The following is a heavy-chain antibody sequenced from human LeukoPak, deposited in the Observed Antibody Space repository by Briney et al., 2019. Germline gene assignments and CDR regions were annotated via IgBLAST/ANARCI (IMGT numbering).Heavy chain of an antibody. V-gene: IGHV3-13*01. D-gene: IGHD3-3*01. Sequence: GGSLRLSCAASGFTFSSYDMHWVRQATGKGLEWVSAIGTAGDTYYPGSVKGRFTISRENAKNSLYLQMNSLRAEDTAVYYCARDGSGYSYYYYYYGMDVWGQGTTVAVSS. CDR3: ARDGSGYSYYYYYYGMDV. CDR2: IGTAGDT. J-gene: IGHJ6*02. CDR1: GFTFSSYD.